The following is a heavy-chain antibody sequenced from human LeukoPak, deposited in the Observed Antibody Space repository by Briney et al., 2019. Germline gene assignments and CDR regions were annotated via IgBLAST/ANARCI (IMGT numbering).Heavy chain of an antibody. Sequence: GGSLRLSCAASGFTFSSYWIRWVRQAPGKGLEWVAVIWYDGSNKYYADSVKGRFTISRDNSKNTLYLQMNSLRAEDTAVYYCARADDFWSGYYHRLDYWGQGTLVTVSS. CDR1: GFTFSSYW. J-gene: IGHJ4*02. V-gene: IGHV3-33*08. CDR2: IWYDGSNK. CDR3: ARADDFWSGYYHRLDY. D-gene: IGHD3-3*01.